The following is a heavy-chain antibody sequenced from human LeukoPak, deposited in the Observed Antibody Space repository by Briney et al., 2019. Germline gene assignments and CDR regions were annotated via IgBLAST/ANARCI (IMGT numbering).Heavy chain of an antibody. Sequence: PGGSLRLSCAASGFTFSSYWMSWVRQAPGKGLEWVANIKQDGSEKYYVDSVKGRFTISRDNAKNSLYLQMNSLRAEDTAVYYCASEDDGITIFGAPGDYMDVWGKGTTVTVSS. D-gene: IGHD3-3*01. CDR2: IKQDGSEK. V-gene: IGHV3-7*01. CDR1: GFTFSSYW. CDR3: ASEDDGITIFGAPGDYMDV. J-gene: IGHJ6*03.